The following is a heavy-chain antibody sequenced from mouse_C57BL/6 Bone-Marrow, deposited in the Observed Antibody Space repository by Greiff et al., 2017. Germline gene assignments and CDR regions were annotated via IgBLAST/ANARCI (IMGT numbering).Heavy chain of an antibody. D-gene: IGHD1-1*01. V-gene: IGHV1-64*01. CDR3: ARNDYGSSPYYAMDY. CDR1: GYTFTSYW. CDR2: IHPNSGST. J-gene: IGHJ4*01. Sequence: VKLQQPGAELVKPGASVKLSCKASGYTFTSYWMHWVKQRPGQGLEWIGMIHPNSGSTNYNEKFKSKATLTVDKSSSTAYMQLSSLTSEDSAVYYCARNDYGSSPYYAMDYWGQGTSVTVSS.